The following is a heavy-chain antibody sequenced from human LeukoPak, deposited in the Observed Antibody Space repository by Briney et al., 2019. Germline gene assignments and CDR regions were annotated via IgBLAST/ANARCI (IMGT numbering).Heavy chain of an antibody. D-gene: IGHD3-22*01. Sequence: SVKVCCKASGGTFSSYAISWVRQAPGQGLEWMGRIIPIFGIANYAQKFQGRVTITADKSTSTAYMELSSLRSEDTAVYYCARVDDSSGGDAFDIWGQGTMVTVSS. CDR2: IIPIFGIA. J-gene: IGHJ3*02. CDR1: GGTFSSYA. V-gene: IGHV1-69*04. CDR3: ARVDDSSGGDAFDI.